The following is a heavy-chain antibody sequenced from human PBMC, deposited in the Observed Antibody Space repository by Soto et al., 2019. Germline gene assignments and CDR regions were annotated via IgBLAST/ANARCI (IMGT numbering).Heavy chain of an antibody. Sequence: GSLRLSCAASGFTFSSYWMSWVRQAPGKGLEWVANIKQDGSEKYYVDSVKGRFTISRDNAKNSLYLQMNSLRAEDTAVYYCARVMEQWLSHAFDIWGQGTMVTVSS. CDR2: IKQDGSEK. D-gene: IGHD6-19*01. CDR3: ARVMEQWLSHAFDI. J-gene: IGHJ3*02. V-gene: IGHV3-7*01. CDR1: GFTFSSYW.